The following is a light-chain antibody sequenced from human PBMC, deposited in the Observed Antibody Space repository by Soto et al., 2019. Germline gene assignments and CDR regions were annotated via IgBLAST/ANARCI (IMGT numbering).Light chain of an antibody. V-gene: IGLV1-44*01. CDR3: AAWDDSLNGAV. J-gene: IGLJ2*01. CDR1: SPNIGSNT. CDR2: SNN. Sequence: QSVLTQPPSASGTPGQRVTISCSGSSPNIGSNTVNWYQQLPGTAPKLLIYSNNQRPSGVPDRFSGSKSGTSASLAISGLQSEDKADYYCAAWDDSLNGAVFGGGTKLTVL.